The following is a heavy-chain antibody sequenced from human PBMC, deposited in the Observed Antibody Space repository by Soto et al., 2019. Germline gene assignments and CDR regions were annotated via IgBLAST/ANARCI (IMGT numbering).Heavy chain of an antibody. D-gene: IGHD3-16*01. CDR2: VSWDSGNR. J-gene: IGHJ4*03. CDR3: VKVASGGGFVFYX. Sequence: GGSLRLSFAASGFTFDDYTMHWVRQRPGKGLEWVCLVSWDSGNRSYADSVQVRFTISRDNSKISLFLQMNSLRTEDTAVYFCVKVASGGGFVFYXWGLGTLVTVSX. CDR1: GFTFDDYT. V-gene: IGHV3-43*01.